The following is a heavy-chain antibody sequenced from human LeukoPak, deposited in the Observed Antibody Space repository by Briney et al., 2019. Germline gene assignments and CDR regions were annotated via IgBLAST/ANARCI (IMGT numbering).Heavy chain of an antibody. Sequence: SETLSLTCTISGGSITSDYWSWIRQPPGKGLEWIGYIYYSGSTNYNPSVKSRVTISVDTSKNQFSLKLSSVTAADTAVYYCARGNNFWSGYGSRWFDPWGQGTLVTVSS. CDR2: IYYSGST. V-gene: IGHV4-59*01. CDR3: ARGNNFWSGYGSRWFDP. CDR1: GGSITSDY. J-gene: IGHJ5*02. D-gene: IGHD3-3*01.